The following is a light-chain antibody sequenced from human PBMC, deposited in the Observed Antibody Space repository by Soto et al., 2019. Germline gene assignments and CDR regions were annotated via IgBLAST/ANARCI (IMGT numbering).Light chain of an antibody. J-gene: IGKJ4*01. CDR2: DAY. CDR3: QQFGTSRLT. V-gene: IGKV3-20*01. Sequence: EIVLTQSPVSLSFDPLEIATLSCRASQSFRGLLAWYQQKPGQAPRLLIYDAYNRATGIPDRFSGSGSGTDFTLTISRLEPEDFAMYYCQQFGTSRLTFGGGTKVDIK. CDR1: QSFRGL.